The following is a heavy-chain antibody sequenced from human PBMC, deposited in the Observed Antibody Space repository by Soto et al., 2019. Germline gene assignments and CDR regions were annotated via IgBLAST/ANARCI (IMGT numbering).Heavy chain of an antibody. D-gene: IGHD2-2*01. Sequence: SETLSLTCTVSGGSISSGDYYWSWIRQPPGKGLEWIGYIYYSGSTYYNPSLKGRVTISVDTSKNQFSLKLSSVTAADTAVYYCARGGWEVVPAAFDYWGQGTLVTVSS. V-gene: IGHV4-30-4*01. J-gene: IGHJ4*02. CDR3: ARGGWEVVPAAFDY. CDR1: GGSISSGDYY. CDR2: IYYSGST.